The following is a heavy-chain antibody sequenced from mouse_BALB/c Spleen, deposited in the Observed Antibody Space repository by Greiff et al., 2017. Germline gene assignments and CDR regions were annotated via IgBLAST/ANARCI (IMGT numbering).Heavy chain of an antibody. J-gene: IGHJ4*01. V-gene: IGHV1S56*01. CDR1: GYTFTSYY. CDR3: ATMITGYAMDY. CDR2: IYPGNVNT. D-gene: IGHD2-4*01. Sequence: QVHVKQSGPELVKPGASVRISCKASGYTFTSYYIHWVKQRPGQGLEWIGWIYPGNVNTKYNEKFKGKATLTADKSSSTAYMQLSSLTSEDSAVYFCATMITGYAMDYWGQGTSVTVSS.